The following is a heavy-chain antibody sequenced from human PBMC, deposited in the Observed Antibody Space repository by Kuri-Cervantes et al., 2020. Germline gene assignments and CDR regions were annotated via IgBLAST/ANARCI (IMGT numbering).Heavy chain of an antibody. V-gene: IGHV3-30-3*01. Sequence: GQSLKISCAASGFTFSSYAMHWVRQAPGKGLEWVAVISYDGSNKYYADSVKGRFTISSDNSKNTLYLQMNSLRAEDTAVYYCASEYCSGGSCYSVDAFDIWGQGTMVTVSS. J-gene: IGHJ3*02. D-gene: IGHD2-15*01. CDR2: ISYDGSNK. CDR3: ASEYCSGGSCYSVDAFDI. CDR1: GFTFSSYA.